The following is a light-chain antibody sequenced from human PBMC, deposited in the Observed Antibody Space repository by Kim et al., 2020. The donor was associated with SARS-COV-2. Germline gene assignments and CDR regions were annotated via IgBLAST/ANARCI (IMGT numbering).Light chain of an antibody. Sequence: ASVGDRVTITCRASQSISSYLNWYQQKPGKAPKLLIYAASSLQSGVPSRVSGSGSGTDFTLTISSLQPEDFATYYCQQSYSTPHTFGQGTRLEIK. CDR2: AAS. CDR1: QSISSY. CDR3: QQSYSTPHT. V-gene: IGKV1-39*01. J-gene: IGKJ5*01.